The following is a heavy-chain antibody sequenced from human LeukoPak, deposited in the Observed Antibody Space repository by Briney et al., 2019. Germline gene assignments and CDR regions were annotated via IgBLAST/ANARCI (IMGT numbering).Heavy chain of an antibody. CDR3: AKDSAIVDYSDNYGLDF. V-gene: IGHV3-23*01. J-gene: IGHJ4*02. CDR1: GFTLNSYA. D-gene: IGHD4-11*01. CDR2: ISGSGGST. Sequence: PGGSLTLACAVDGFTLNSYAMRWVRQAPGKGLEWVAAISGSGGSTYYPDSVKGRFTIARANSKNPLYLQMNSLRAEDTAVYYCAKDSAIVDYSDNYGLDFWGQGTLVTVSS.